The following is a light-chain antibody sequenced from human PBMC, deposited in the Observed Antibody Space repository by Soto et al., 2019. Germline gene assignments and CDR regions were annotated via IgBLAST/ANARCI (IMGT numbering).Light chain of an antibody. CDR3: QQYNNWPPYT. Sequence: EIVMTQSPATLSVSPGERATLSCRASQSVSSNLAWYQQKPGQAPRRLIYGASTRATGSPARFSGSGSGTEFTLPISSLQSEDFAVYYCQQYNNWPPYTFGQGTKLEIK. J-gene: IGKJ2*01. CDR2: GAS. CDR1: QSVSSN. V-gene: IGKV3-15*01.